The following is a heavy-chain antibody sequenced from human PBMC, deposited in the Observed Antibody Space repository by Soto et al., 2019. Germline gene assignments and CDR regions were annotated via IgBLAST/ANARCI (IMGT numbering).Heavy chain of an antibody. CDR1: GFTFSSHW. Sequence: PGESLKISCAASGFTFSSHWMSWVRQAPGQGLEWVATIKLDGSASYYVGSVKGRFTISRDNANDSVYLQMNSLRADDTAVYYCARDQGRDILASAFDFWGHGTKVTVSS. D-gene: IGHD5-12*01. CDR3: ARDQGRDILASAFDF. J-gene: IGHJ3*01. V-gene: IGHV3-7*01. CDR2: IKLDGSAS.